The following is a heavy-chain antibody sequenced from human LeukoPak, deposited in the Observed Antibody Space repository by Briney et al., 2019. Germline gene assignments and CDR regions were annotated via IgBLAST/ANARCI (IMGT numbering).Heavy chain of an antibody. V-gene: IGHV4-59*08. CDR1: GGSISSYY. Sequence: SETLSLTCTVSGGSISSYYWSWIRQPPGKGLEWIGYIYYSGSTNYNPSLKSRVTISVDTSKDQFSLKLSSVTAADTAVYYCATFNMDVWGQGTTVTVSS. CDR2: IYYSGST. CDR3: ATFNMDV. J-gene: IGHJ6*02.